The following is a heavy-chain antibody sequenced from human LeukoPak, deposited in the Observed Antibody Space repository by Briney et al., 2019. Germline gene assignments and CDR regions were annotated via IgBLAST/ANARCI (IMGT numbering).Heavy chain of an antibody. J-gene: IGHJ5*02. CDR2: ISAYNGNT. Sequence: GASVKVSCKASGYTFTSYDINWVRQAPGQGLEWMGWISAYNGNTNYAQKLQGRVTMTTDTSTSTAYMELRSLRSDDTAVYYCTRRDRGETRDRGETTRIAPYNWFDPWGQGTLVTVSS. CDR3: TRRDRGETRDRGETTRIAPYNWFDP. CDR1: GYTFTSYD. V-gene: IGHV1-18*01. D-gene: IGHD1-7*01.